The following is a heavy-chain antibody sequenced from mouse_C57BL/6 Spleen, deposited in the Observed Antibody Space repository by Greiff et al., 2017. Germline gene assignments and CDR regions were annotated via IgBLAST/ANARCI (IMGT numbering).Heavy chain of an antibody. D-gene: IGHD2-4*01. CDR3: ARDGGGLRQFAY. J-gene: IGHJ3*01. Sequence: EVKVVESGGGLVKPGGSLTLSCAASGFTFSSYAMSWVRQTPEKRLVWVATISDGGSYTYYPDNVKGRFTISRDNAKNNLYLQMSHLKSEDTAMYYCARDGGGLRQFAYWGQGTLVTVSA. CDR2: ISDGGSYT. CDR1: GFTFSSYA. V-gene: IGHV5-4*01.